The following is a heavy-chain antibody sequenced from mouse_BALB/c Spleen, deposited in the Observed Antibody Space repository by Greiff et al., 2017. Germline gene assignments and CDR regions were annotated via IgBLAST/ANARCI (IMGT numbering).Heavy chain of an antibody. D-gene: IGHD1-1*01. CDR1: GYTFSSYW. CDR2: ILPGSGST. CDR3: ARLWPGYYYGSSYEYAMDY. V-gene: IGHV1-9*01. J-gene: IGHJ4*01. Sequence: VQLQQSGAELMQPGASVQISCKATGYTFSSYWIEWVKQRPGHGLEWIGEILPGSGSTNYNEKFKGKATFTADTSSNTAYMQLSSLTSEDSAVYYCARLWPGYYYGSSYEYAMDYWGQGTSVTVST.